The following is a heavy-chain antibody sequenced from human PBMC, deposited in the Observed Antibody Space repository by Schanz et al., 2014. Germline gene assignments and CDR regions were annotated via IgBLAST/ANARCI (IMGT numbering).Heavy chain of an antibody. J-gene: IGHJ3*02. CDR1: GYTVSALA. CDR3: VTEKRMESGTWAKAFDI. Sequence: QVQLLQSGSEVKKPGASVKVSCEISGYTVSALAMHWVRQAPGKGLEWLGGFDVEDGETIYAQKFQGRVTMTEDTSTETAYMELSGLRSGDTAVYYCVTEKRMESGTWAKAFDIWGQGTMVTVSS. CDR2: FDVEDGET. V-gene: IGHV1-24*01. D-gene: IGHD3-3*01.